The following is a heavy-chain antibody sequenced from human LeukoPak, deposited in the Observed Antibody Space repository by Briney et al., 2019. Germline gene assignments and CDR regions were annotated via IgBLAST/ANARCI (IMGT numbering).Heavy chain of an antibody. J-gene: IGHJ4*02. CDR1: GYTFTDYY. CDR2: INPKSGGP. Sequence: GASVQVSCKASGYTFTDYYIHWVRQAPGQGLEWMGRINPKSGGPDYAQDFQGRVTMTRDTSINTADVELGSLTSDDTAVYYCARDFASTPNWELDYWGQGTPVTVS. CDR3: ARDFASTPNWELDY. D-gene: IGHD7-27*01. V-gene: IGHV1-2*06.